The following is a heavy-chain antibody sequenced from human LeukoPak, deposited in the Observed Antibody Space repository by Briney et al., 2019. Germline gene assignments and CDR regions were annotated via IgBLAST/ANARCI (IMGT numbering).Heavy chain of an antibody. CDR3: ARVPSADTFFYYYMDV. CDR1: VYTLISSS. Sequence: ASVKVSCTASVYTLISSSISWVRQAPGQGLEWMGWISGYNGNTNYAQKLQGRLTMTTDTSTNTAHMELRSLRSDDTAVYYCARVPSADTFFYYYMDVWGKGTTVTVSS. J-gene: IGHJ6*03. V-gene: IGHV1-18*01. D-gene: IGHD3-10*01. CDR2: ISGYNGNT.